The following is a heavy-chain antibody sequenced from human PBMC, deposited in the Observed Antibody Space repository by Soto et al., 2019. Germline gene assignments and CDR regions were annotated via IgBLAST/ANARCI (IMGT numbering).Heavy chain of an antibody. CDR1: GGSISSGGYY. CDR3: AREGCSSTSCYAGWFDP. J-gene: IGHJ5*02. CDR2: IYYSGST. V-gene: IGHV4-31*03. D-gene: IGHD2-2*01. Sequence: PSETLSLTCTVSGGSISSGGYYWSWIRQHPGKGLEWIGYIYYSGSTYYNPSLKSRVTISVDTSKNQFSLKLSSVTAADTAVYYCAREGCSSTSCYAGWFDPWGQGTLVTVSS.